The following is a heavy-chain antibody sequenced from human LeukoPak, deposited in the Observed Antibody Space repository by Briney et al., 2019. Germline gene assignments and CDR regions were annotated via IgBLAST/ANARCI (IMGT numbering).Heavy chain of an antibody. V-gene: IGHV3-23*01. Sequence: GGPQRLSCAASGFTFSSYAMSWDRQAPGKGLEWVSGISGSGGSTHYADSMKYRFSVSRDNSKNTLYLQMNSLRAEDTAVYYCAKETVVVVAATPDAFGFWGHGITVTVSS. D-gene: IGHD2-15*01. CDR1: GFTFSSYA. J-gene: IGHJ3*01. CDR2: ISGSGGST. CDR3: AKETVVVVAATPDAFGF.